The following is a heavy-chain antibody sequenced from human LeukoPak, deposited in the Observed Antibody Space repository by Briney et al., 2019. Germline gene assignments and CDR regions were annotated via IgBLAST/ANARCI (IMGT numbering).Heavy chain of an antibody. Sequence: SETLSLTCTVSGYSISSGYYWGWIRQPPGKGLEWIGSIYHSGSTYYNPSLKSRVTISVDMSKNQFSLKLSSVTAADTAVYYCARDDYSKGYYYYYMDVWGKGTTVTVSS. CDR3: ARDDYSKGYYYYYMDV. CDR2: IYHSGST. D-gene: IGHD4-11*01. CDR1: GYSISSGYY. J-gene: IGHJ6*03. V-gene: IGHV4-38-2*02.